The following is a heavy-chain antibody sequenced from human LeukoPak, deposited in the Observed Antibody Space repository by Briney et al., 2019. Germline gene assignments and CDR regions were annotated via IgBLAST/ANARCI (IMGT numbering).Heavy chain of an antibody. V-gene: IGHV1-69*04. Sequence: GASVKVSCKASGGTFSSYAISWVRQAPGQGLEWMGRIIPILGIANYAQKFQGRVTITADKSTSTAYMELSSLRSEDTAVYYCARDRPLSSWYDYWGQGTLVTVSS. CDR2: IIPILGIA. D-gene: IGHD6-13*01. J-gene: IGHJ4*02. CDR1: GGTFSSYA. CDR3: ARDRPLSSWYDY.